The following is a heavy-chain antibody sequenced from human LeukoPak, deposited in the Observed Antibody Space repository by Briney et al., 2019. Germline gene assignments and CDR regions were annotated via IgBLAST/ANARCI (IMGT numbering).Heavy chain of an antibody. V-gene: IGHV3-21*01. D-gene: IGHD1-26*01. CDR1: GFTFSSYS. J-gene: IGHJ6*02. CDR3: ARTISENYYAMDV. CDR2: ISSSSSYI. Sequence: GSLRLSCAASGFTFSSYSINWVRQTPGKGLEWVSSISSSSSYIYYADSLKGRFTISRDNAKNSLYLQMNSLRAEDTAVYYCARTISENYYAMDVWGRGTTVTVSS.